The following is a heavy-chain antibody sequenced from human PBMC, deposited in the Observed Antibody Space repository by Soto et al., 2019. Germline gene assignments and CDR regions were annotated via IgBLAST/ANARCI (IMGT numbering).Heavy chain of an antibody. CDR3: ARAQYSSGWKIDY. V-gene: IGHV4-59*01. CDR2: VYNSGST. Sequence: SETLSLTCTVSGGSISGYSWSWIRQPPGKGLECVGYVYNSGSTNYNPSLKSRATISIDTSQNQFSLRLSSVTAADTAVYYCARAQYSSGWKIDYWDQGALVTVSS. D-gene: IGHD6-19*01. CDR1: GGSISGYS. J-gene: IGHJ4*02.